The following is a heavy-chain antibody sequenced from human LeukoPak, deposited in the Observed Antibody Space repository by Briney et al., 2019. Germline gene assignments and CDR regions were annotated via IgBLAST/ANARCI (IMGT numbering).Heavy chain of an antibody. D-gene: IGHD4-17*01. CDR3: ARDSGDGDYEPLDS. Sequence: GGSLRLSCAASGFTVSSNYMSWFRQAPGKGLEWVSILYSGGSTYYADSVKGRFTISRDNSKNTLYLLMNSPRAEDTAMYYCARDSGDGDYEPLDSWGQGTLVTVSS. J-gene: IGHJ4*02. V-gene: IGHV3-53*01. CDR1: GFTVSSNY. CDR2: LYSGGST.